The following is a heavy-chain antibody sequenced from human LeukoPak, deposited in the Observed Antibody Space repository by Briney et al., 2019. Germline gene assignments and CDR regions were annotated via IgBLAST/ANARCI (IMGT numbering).Heavy chain of an antibody. CDR1: GFTFSDYY. D-gene: IGHD6-13*01. Sequence: PGGSLRLSCAASGFTFSDYYMSWIRQAPGKGLEWVSYISSSSSYTNYADSVKGRFTISRDNAKNSLYLQMNSLRAEDTAVYYCARGGRNRSSAFDPWGQETLVTVPS. V-gene: IGHV3-11*06. J-gene: IGHJ5*02. CDR3: ARGGRNRSSAFDP. CDR2: ISSSSSYT.